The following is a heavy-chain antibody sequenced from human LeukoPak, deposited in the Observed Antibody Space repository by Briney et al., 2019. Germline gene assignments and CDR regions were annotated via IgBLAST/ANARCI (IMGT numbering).Heavy chain of an antibody. V-gene: IGHV4-34*01. Sequence: SETLSLTCAVYGGSFNGYYWNWIRQPPGKGLEWIGEINHSGSTNYNPSLKSRVTISVDTSKNQFSLKLSSVTAADTAVYYCARRGTLTVFGVATTNWFDPWGQGTLVTVSS. CDR2: INHSGST. CDR3: ARRGTLTVFGVATTNWFDP. CDR1: GGSFNGYY. D-gene: IGHD3-3*01. J-gene: IGHJ5*02.